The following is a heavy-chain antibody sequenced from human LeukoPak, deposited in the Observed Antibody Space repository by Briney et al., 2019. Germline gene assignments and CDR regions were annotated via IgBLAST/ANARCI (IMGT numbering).Heavy chain of an antibody. CDR2: ISYDGSNK. CDR3: ARAPPLDY. CDR1: GFTFSGYA. J-gene: IGHJ4*02. Sequence: GGSLRLSCAASGFTFSGYAMHWVRQAPGKGLEWVAVISYDGSNKYYADSVKGRFTISRDNSNNTLYLQMNSLRVEDTAVYYCARAPPLDYWGQGTLVTVSS. V-gene: IGHV3-30-3*01.